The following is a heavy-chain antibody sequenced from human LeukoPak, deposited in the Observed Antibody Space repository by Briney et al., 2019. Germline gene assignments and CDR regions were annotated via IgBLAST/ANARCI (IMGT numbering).Heavy chain of an antibody. Sequence: GRSLRLSCAASGFTFDDYAMHWVRQAPGKGLEWVSGISWNSGSIGYADSVKGRFTISRDNAKNSLYLQMDSLRAEDTAIYYCARDMTITGADDYWGQGTLVTVSS. CDR1: GFTFDDYA. J-gene: IGHJ4*02. CDR2: ISWNSGSI. CDR3: ARDMTITGADDY. D-gene: IGHD6-13*01. V-gene: IGHV3-9*01.